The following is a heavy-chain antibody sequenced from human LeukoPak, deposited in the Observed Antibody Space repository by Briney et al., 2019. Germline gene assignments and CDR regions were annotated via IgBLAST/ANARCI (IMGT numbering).Heavy chain of an antibody. CDR2: ISYDGSNK. CDR3: AREMAMDY. D-gene: IGHD5-24*01. Sequence: QPGGSLRLSCAASGFTFSSYGMHWVRQAPGKGLEWVAVISYDGSNKYYADSVKGRFTISRDNSKNTLYLQMNSLRAEDTAVYYCAREMAMDYWGQGTLVTVSS. J-gene: IGHJ4*02. CDR1: GFTFSSYG. V-gene: IGHV3-30*03.